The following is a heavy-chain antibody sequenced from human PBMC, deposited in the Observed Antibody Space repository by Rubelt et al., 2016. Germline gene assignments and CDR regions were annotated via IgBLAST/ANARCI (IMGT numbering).Heavy chain of an antibody. CDR2: ISSRSSFI. CDR1: GFTFSSYT. V-gene: IGHV3-21*01. D-gene: IGHD4-17*01. CDR3: ARDLYGDYPFDY. J-gene: IGHJ4*02. Sequence: VQLVESGGGVVQPGTSLRLSCAASGFTFSSYTMNWVRQAPGKGLEWVSSISSRSSFIYYADSVKGRFTISRDDAKNSLYLQRNRLEAEETAVYYFARDLYGDYPFDYWGRGTLVTVSS.